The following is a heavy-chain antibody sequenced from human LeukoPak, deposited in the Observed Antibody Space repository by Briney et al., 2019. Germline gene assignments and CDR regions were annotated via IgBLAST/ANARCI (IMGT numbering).Heavy chain of an antibody. CDR1: GGSISSYY. D-gene: IGHD5-18*01. J-gene: IGHJ3*02. V-gene: IGHV4-59*01. CDR3: ARGGYSYGSYAAFDI. Sequence: SETLSLTCTVSGGSISSYYWSWIRQPPGKGLEWIGYIYYSGSTNYNPSFKSRVTISVDTSKNQFSLKLSSVTAADTAVYYCARGGYSYGSYAAFDIWGQGTMVTVSS. CDR2: IYYSGST.